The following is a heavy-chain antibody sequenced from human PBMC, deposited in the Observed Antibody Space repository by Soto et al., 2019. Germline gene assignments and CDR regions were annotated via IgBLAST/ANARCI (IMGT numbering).Heavy chain of an antibody. Sequence: QVQLEQSGAEVKKSGASVKVSCKASGYIFSTHGINWVRQAPGQGLEWMGWINPYNGKTNYAQKFQGRVTMTTETSRKTAYMDLRSLRSDDTAVYYCARVQIVVVVGGTPADYWGQGTLVTVSS. CDR1: GYIFSTHG. D-gene: IGHD2-15*01. J-gene: IGHJ4*02. V-gene: IGHV1-18*01. CDR2: INPYNGKT. CDR3: ARVQIVVVVGGTPADY.